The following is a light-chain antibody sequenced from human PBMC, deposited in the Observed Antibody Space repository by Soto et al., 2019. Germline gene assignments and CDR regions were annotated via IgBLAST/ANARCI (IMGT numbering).Light chain of an antibody. Sequence: QSVLTQPSSASGTPGQTVTISCSGTSSNIGTNTVNWYRQVPGTAPKLLIFNVNVRPSGVPGRFSGSRSGTSASLAISGLQSEDEADYYCAAWDGSLNVVLLGGGTQLTVL. V-gene: IGLV1-44*01. CDR1: SSNIGTNT. J-gene: IGLJ2*01. CDR3: AAWDGSLNVVL. CDR2: NVN.